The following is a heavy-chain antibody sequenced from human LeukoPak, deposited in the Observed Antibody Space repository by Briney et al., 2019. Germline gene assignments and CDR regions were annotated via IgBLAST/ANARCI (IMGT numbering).Heavy chain of an antibody. CDR3: ARALMITFGGVIAGGPRSNWFDP. CDR2: IYYSGGP. J-gene: IGHJ5*02. CDR1: GYSISNGYY. V-gene: IGHV4-38-2*02. Sequence: SETLSLTCTVSGYSISNGYYWGWIRQPPGKGLEWIGSIYYSGGPYYNPSLKSRVTISVDTSKNQFSLKLSSVTAADTAVYYCARALMITFGGVIAGGPRSNWFDPWGQGTLVTVSS. D-gene: IGHD3-16*02.